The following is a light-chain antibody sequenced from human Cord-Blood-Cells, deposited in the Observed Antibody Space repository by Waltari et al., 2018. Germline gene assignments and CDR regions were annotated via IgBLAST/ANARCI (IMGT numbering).Light chain of an antibody. CDR3: QQYDNLPPLT. Sequence: DIQMTQSPSSLSASVGDRVTITCQASQDISNYLNWHQQTPGKAPKLLIYDASNLETGVPSRFSGSGSGTDFTVTISSLHPEDIATYYCQQYDNLPPLTFGGGTKVEIK. CDR1: QDISNY. J-gene: IGKJ4*01. CDR2: DAS. V-gene: IGKV1-33*01.